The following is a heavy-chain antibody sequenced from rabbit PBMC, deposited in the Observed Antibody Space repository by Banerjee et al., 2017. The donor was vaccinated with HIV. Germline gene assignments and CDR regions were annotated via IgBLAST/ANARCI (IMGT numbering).Heavy chain of an antibody. CDR1: GFSFSSSYY. V-gene: IGHV1S45*01. J-gene: IGHJ4*01. CDR2: IYAGDDTT. Sequence: QEQLVESGGGLVQPEGSLTLTCTASGFSFSSSYYMSWVRQAPGKGLEWIGTIYAGDDTTYYASWAKGRFTISKTSSTTVTLQMTSLTAADTATYFCARDGGISDYNLWGQGTLVTVS. CDR3: ARDGGISDYNL. D-gene: IGHD8-1*01.